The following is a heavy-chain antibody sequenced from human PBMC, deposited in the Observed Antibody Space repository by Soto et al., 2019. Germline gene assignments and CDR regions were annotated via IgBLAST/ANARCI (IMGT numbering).Heavy chain of an antibody. V-gene: IGHV3-74*01. CDR1: GFTFSSYW. CDR2: IKFDGSTT. Sequence: GGSLRLSSVASGFTFSSYWLHWVRQAPGKGLVWLSRIKFDGSTTNYADSVKGRYSISRDNARNTVFLQMNSLRVDDTGMYYCARGLRNFYGADVWGQGT. D-gene: IGHD4-17*01. J-gene: IGHJ6*02. CDR3: ARGLRNFYGADV.